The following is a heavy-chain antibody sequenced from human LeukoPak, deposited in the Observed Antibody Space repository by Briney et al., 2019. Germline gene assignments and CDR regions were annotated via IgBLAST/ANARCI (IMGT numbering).Heavy chain of an antibody. J-gene: IGHJ4*02. V-gene: IGHV3-21*01. CDR1: GFIFSSYW. CDR3: ATITAAGNDY. CDR2: ISSSSSYI. D-gene: IGHD6-13*01. Sequence: PGGSLRLSCAASGFIFSSYWMHWVRQAPGKGLEWVSSISSSSSYIYYADSVKGRFTISRDNAKNSLYLQMNSLRAEDTAVYYCATITAAGNDYWGQGTLVTVSS.